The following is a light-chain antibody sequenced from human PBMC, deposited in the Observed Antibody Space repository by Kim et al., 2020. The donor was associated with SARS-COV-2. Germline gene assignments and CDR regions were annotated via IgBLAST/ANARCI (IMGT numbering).Light chain of an antibody. J-gene: IGKJ1*01. CDR3: QQYNTYPWT. Sequence: AAVGDRFTIACRASQSISVSLAWYQQKPGKAHKLLIYKASSLQSGVPSRFSGSGSGTEFTLTISSLQPDDFATYFCQQYNTYPWTFGQGTKVDIK. CDR1: QSISVS. V-gene: IGKV1-5*03. CDR2: KAS.